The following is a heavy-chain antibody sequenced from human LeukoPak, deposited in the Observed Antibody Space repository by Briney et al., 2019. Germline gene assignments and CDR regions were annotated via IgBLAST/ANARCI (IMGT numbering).Heavy chain of an antibody. J-gene: IGHJ4*02. D-gene: IGHD5-18*01. V-gene: IGHV4-34*01. CDR2: INHSGST. CDR3: ARHRGYSYGMNFDY. Sequence: SETLSLTCAVYGGSFSGYYWSWIRQPPGKGLEWIGEINHSGSTNYNPSLKSRVTISVDTSKNQFSLKLSSVTAADTAVYYCARHRGYSYGMNFDYWGQGTLVTVSS. CDR1: GGSFSGYY.